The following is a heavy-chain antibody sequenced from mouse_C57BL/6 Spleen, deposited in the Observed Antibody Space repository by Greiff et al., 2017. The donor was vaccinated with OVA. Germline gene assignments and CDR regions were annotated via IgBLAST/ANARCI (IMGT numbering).Heavy chain of an antibody. J-gene: IGHJ4*01. D-gene: IGHD1-1*01. CDR1: GFTFSDYY. Sequence: EVKLVESEGGLVQPGSSMKLSCTASGFTFSDYYMAWVRQVPEKGLEWVANINYDGSSTYYLDSLKSRFIISRDNAKNILYLQMSSLKSEDTATYYCAREGYGSSDAMDYWGQGTSVTVSS. V-gene: IGHV5-16*01. CDR3: AREGYGSSDAMDY. CDR2: INYDGSST.